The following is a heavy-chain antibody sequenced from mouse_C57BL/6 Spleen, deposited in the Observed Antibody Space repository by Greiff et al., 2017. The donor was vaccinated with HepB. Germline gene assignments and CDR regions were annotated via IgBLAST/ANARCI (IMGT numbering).Heavy chain of an antibody. Sequence: VQLQQSGAELVKPGASVKISCKASGYAFSSYWMNWVKQRPGKGLEWIGQIYPGEGDTHYNGKFKGKATLTADKSSSTAYMQLSRLTSEDSAVYFCASPYSSNPGEFAYWGQGTLVTVSA. CDR1: GYAFSSYW. CDR3: ASPYSSNPGEFAY. V-gene: IGHV1-80*01. J-gene: IGHJ3*01. CDR2: IYPGEGDT. D-gene: IGHD2-5*01.